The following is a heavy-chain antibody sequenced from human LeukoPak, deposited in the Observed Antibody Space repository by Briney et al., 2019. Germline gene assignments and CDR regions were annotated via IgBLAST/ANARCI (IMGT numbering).Heavy chain of an antibody. CDR1: GFTFSSYG. V-gene: IGHV3-30*18. CDR2: ISYDGSNK. D-gene: IGHD3-10*01. J-gene: IGHJ4*02. Sequence: PGGSLRLSCAASGFTFSSYGMHWVRQAPGKGLEWVAVISYDGSNKYYADSVKGRFTISRGNSKNTLYLQMNSLRAEDTAVYYCANAGSYYKPLDYWGQGTLVTVSS. CDR3: ANAGSYYKPLDY.